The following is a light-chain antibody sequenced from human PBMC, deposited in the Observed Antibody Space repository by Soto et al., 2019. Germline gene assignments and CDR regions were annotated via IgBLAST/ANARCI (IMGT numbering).Light chain of an antibody. CDR1: SSDVGAYNY. Sequence: QSVLTRPASVSGSPGQSITISCTGTSSDVGAYNYVSWYQQHPGKAPKLMIFEVSNRPSGVSNRFSASKSGNTASLTISGLQAEDEADYYCSSYTTSSIYVFGTGTKVTVL. CDR3: SSYTTSSIYV. V-gene: IGLV2-14*01. CDR2: EVS. J-gene: IGLJ1*01.